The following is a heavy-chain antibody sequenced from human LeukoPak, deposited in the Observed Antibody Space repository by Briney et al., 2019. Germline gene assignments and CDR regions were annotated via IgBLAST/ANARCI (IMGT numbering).Heavy chain of an antibody. D-gene: IGHD2-21*02. CDR3: ARDGRGYCGGDCYLYFDY. J-gene: IGHJ4*02. CDR2: IIPIFGTA. Sequence: ASVKVSCKASGGTFSSYAISWVRQAPGQGLDWMGGIIPIFGTANYAQKFQGRVTITADKSTSTAYMELSSLRSEDTAVYYCARDGRGYCGGDCYLYFDYWGQGTLVTVSS. V-gene: IGHV1-69*06. CDR1: GGTFSSYA.